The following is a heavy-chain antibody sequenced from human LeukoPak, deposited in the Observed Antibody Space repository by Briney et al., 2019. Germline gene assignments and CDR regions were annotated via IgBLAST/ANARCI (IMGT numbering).Heavy chain of an antibody. Sequence: GASVKVSCKASGYTFTSYGISWVRQAPGQGLEWMGWSSAYNGNTNYAQKLQGRVTMTTDTSTSTAYMELRSLRSDDTAVYYCARFCTNGVWGPNWFDPWGQGTLVTVSS. CDR1: GYTFTSYG. CDR2: SSAYNGNT. CDR3: ARFCTNGVWGPNWFDP. J-gene: IGHJ5*02. D-gene: IGHD2-8*01. V-gene: IGHV1-18*01.